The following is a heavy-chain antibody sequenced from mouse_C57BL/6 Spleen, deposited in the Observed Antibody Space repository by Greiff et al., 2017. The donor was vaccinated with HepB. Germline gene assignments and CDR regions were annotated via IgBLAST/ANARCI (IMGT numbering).Heavy chain of an antibody. Sequence: EVQVVESGPELVKPGASVKISCKASGYSFTDYNMNWVKQRNGKSLEWIGVINPNYGTTSYNQKFKGKATLTVDQSSSTAYMQLNSLTSEDSAVYYCARSGSNYPAWFAYWGQGTLVTVSA. J-gene: IGHJ3*01. D-gene: IGHD2-5*01. CDR2: INPNYGTT. CDR3: ARSGSNYPAWFAY. V-gene: IGHV1-39*01. CDR1: GYSFTDYN.